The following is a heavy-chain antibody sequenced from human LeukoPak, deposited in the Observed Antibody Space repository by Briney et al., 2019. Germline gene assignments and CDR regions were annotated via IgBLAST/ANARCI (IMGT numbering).Heavy chain of an antibody. V-gene: IGHV3-74*01. J-gene: IGHJ4*02. D-gene: IGHD1-26*01. CDR1: GFTFSSYW. Sequence: PGGSLRLSCAASGFTFSSYWMHWVRQAPGKGLVWVSRINSDGSRASYADSVKGRFTISRDNAKNTLSLQMNSLRAEDTAVYYCVREEQVNDYWGQGTLVTVSS. CDR3: VREEQVNDY. CDR2: INSDGSRA.